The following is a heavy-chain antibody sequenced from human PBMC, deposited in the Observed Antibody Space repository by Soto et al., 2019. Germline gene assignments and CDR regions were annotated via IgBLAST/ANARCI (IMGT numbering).Heavy chain of an antibody. CDR2: IYHTGST. CDR1: GVTVSSDAYY. Sequence: LSLTCTVSGVTVSSDAYYWSWIRQHPGKGLEWIGNIYHTGSTYYSPSLKSRVVISLDTSNNQFSLTLTSVTAADTAVYYCARYRFSGNKWPKFDYWGRGTLVTVSS. D-gene: IGHD3-16*02. CDR3: ARYRFSGNKWPKFDY. V-gene: IGHV4-31*03. J-gene: IGHJ4*02.